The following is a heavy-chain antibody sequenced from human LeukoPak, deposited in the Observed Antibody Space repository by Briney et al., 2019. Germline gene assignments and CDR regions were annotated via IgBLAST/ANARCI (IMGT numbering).Heavy chain of an antibody. V-gene: IGHV3-48*01. CDR2: ISSSTSTI. CDR3: ATDRYSTFDY. D-gene: IGHD6-13*01. CDR1: GFTFSSYT. J-gene: IGHJ4*02. Sequence: PGGSLRLSCAASGFTFSSYTMNWVPHAPGKGVGWVSYISSSTSTIYYADSVKGRFTISRDNAKNSLYLQMNSLRAEDTAVYYCATDRYSTFDYWGQGILVTVSS.